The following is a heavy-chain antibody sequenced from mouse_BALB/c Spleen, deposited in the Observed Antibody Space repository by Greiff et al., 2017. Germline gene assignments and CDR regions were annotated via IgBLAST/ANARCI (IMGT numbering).Heavy chain of an antibody. CDR3: AREGNWYFDV. CDR2: ISSGSSTI. V-gene: IGHV5-17*02. CDR1: GFTFSSFG. Sequence: EVHLVESGGGLVQPGGSRKLSCAASGFTFSSFGMHWVRQAPEKGLEWVAYISSGSSTIYYADTVKGRFTISRDNPKNTLFLQMTSLRSEDTAMYYCAREGNWYFDVWGAGTTVTVSS. J-gene: IGHJ1*01.